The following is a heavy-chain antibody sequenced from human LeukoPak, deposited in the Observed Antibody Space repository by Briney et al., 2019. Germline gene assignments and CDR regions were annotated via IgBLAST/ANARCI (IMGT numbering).Heavy chain of an antibody. J-gene: IGHJ4*02. CDR2: ISESGGSS. V-gene: IGHV3-23*01. CDR1: EFNFKFYA. Sequence: PGGSLRLSCVASEFNFKFYAMSWVRQAPGKGLEWVSTISESGGSSYYANSVKGRFTISRDNSKNTVSLQMENLRAEDTAVYYCAREGWEALGHYFDYWGQGTLVTVSS. D-gene: IGHD1-26*01. CDR3: AREGWEALGHYFDY.